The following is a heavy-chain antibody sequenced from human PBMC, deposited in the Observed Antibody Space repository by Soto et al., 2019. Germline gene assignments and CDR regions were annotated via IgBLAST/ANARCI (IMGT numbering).Heavy chain of an antibody. CDR3: ASSIYYDSSGYYYIFDY. V-gene: IGHV1-18*01. CDR2: ISAHTGSS. J-gene: IGHJ4*02. CDR1: GYTFTSSG. D-gene: IGHD3-22*01. Sequence: ASVKVSCKASGYTFTSSGMSWVRQAPGQGLEWMGWISAHTGSSEYAQRFQGRVTITADKSTSTAYMELSSLRSEDTAVYYCASSIYYDSSGYYYIFDYWGQRTLVTVSS.